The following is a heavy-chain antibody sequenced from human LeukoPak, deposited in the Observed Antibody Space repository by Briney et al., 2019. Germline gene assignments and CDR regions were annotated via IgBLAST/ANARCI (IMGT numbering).Heavy chain of an antibody. CDR3: ARDGETAGRYNWFDP. Sequence: SETLSLTCTVSGGSIGSYYWSWIRQPPGKGLEWIGYIYYSGNTNYNPSLKSRVTISVDTSKNQFSLKLTSVTAADTAVYYCARDGETAGRYNWFDPWGQGTLVTVSS. D-gene: IGHD6-13*01. CDR1: GGSIGSYY. J-gene: IGHJ5*02. V-gene: IGHV4-59*01. CDR2: IYYSGNT.